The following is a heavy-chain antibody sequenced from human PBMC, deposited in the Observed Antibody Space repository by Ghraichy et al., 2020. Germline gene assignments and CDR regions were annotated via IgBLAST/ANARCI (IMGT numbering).Heavy chain of an antibody. D-gene: IGHD5-18*01. Sequence: SVKVSCKASGGTFSSYAISWVRQAPGQGLEWMGRIIPILGIANYAQKFQGRVTITADKSTSTAYMELSSLRSEDTAVYYCARVKGDSYGLFYYGMDVWGQGTTVTVSS. CDR2: IIPILGIA. CDR1: GGTFSSYA. CDR3: ARVKGDSYGLFYYGMDV. J-gene: IGHJ6*02. V-gene: IGHV1-69*04.